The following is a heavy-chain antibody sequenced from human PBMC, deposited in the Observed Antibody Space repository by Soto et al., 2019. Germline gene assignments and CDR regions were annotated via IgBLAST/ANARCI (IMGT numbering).Heavy chain of an antibody. D-gene: IGHD3-16*01. Sequence: EVQLLESGGGLVQPGGSLRLSCAASGFTFSSYAMSWVRQAPGKGLERVSAISGSGGSTYYADSVKGRFTISRDNSKNTMYLQMNSLRAEDTAVYYCAKAGFGGDAFDIWGQGTMVTVSS. CDR1: GFTFSSYA. V-gene: IGHV3-23*01. CDR3: AKAGFGGDAFDI. J-gene: IGHJ3*02. CDR2: ISGSGGST.